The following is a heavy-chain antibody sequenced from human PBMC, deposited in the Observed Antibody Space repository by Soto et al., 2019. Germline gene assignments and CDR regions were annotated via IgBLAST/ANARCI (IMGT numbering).Heavy chain of an antibody. CDR3: ARDGGGDIVVVPAENGMDV. CDR2: INPKSGGT. Sequence: QVQLVQSGAEVKKPGASVKVSCKASGYTFTGYYMHWVRQAPGQGLEWMGWINPKSGGTNYAQKFKGWVTMTRETSISTAYMELGRLRSDDTAVYYCARDGGGDIVVVPAENGMDVWGQGTTVTVSS. D-gene: IGHD2-2*01. CDR1: GYTFTGYY. J-gene: IGHJ6*02. V-gene: IGHV1-2*04.